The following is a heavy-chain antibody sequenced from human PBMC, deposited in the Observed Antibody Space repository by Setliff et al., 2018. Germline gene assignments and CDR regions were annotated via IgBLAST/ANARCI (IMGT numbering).Heavy chain of an antibody. V-gene: IGHV4-59*11. Sequence: SETLSLTCTVSGGSISSSHSRSWIRQPPGKEMEWIGNVLDTGITNYNPSLEGRVTISVDTSKNQFSLSLTSVTAADTALYYCARRHLLSWFDSWGQGHLVTVSS. CDR1: GGSISSSHS. CDR2: VLDTGIT. CDR3: ARRHLLSWFDS. J-gene: IGHJ5*01.